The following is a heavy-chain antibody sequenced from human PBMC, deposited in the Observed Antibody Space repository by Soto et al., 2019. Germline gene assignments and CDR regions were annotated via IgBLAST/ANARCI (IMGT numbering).Heavy chain of an antibody. Sequence: LSLTCAVYGGSFSGYYWSGIRQPPGKGLEWIGEINHSGSTNYNPSLKSRVTISVDTSKNQFSLKLSSVTAADTAVYYCTRRYNWNDNYFDPWGPGALVTVSS. D-gene: IGHD1-20*01. CDR2: INHSGST. V-gene: IGHV4-34*01. CDR3: TRRYNWNDNYFDP. J-gene: IGHJ5*02. CDR1: GGSFSGYY.